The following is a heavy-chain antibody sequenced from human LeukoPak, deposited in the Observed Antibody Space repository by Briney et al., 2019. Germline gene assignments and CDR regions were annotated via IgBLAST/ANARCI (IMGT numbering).Heavy chain of an antibody. V-gene: IGHV4-34*01. CDR1: GGSFSGYY. D-gene: IGHD6-19*01. J-gene: IGHJ5*02. CDR2: INHGGFT. Sequence: PSETLSLTCAVYGGSFSGYYWSWIRQSPAKGLEWIGEINHGGFTNYNPSLKSRGTISVDTSKNQFSLKLSSVTAADTAVYYCARIYSSGWYWGWFDPWGQGTLVTVSS. CDR3: ARIYSSGWYWGWFDP.